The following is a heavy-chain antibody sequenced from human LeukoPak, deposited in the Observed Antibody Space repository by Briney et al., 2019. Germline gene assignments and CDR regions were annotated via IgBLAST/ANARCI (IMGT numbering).Heavy chain of an antibody. CDR2: IYTSGST. J-gene: IGHJ6*02. CDR3: ARDWGYCSSTSCPSYYYYGMDV. CDR1: GGSISSYY. V-gene: IGHV4-4*07. D-gene: IGHD2-2*01. Sequence: PSETLSLTCTVSGGSISSYYWSWIRQPAGKGLEWIGRIYTSGSTNYNPSLKSRVTMSVDTSKNQFSLKLSSVTAADTAVYYCARDWGYCSSTSCPSYYYYGMDVWGQGTTVTVSS.